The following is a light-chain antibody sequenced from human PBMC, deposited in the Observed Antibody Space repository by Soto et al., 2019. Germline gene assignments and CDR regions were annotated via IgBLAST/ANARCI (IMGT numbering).Light chain of an antibody. Sequence: IQMTQSPSSLSASVGDEVTITSRASQTIMTYLNWYQLKPGKPPRLLIYAASSLQSGVPSRFSGSGSGTDFTLTISSLQPEDFATYSCQQSYNSPQTFGRGTKVDIK. CDR2: AAS. CDR3: QQSYNSPQT. CDR1: QTIMTY. J-gene: IGKJ1*01. V-gene: IGKV1-39*01.